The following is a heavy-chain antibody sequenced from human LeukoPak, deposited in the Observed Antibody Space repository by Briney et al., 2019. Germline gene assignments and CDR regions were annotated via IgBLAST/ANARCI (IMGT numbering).Heavy chain of an antibody. CDR3: ARGPPNWGYDY. CDR1: GYTFTSYD. CDR2: MSPNSGDT. J-gene: IGHJ4*02. D-gene: IGHD7-27*01. V-gene: IGHV1-8*01. Sequence: ASVKVSCTASGYTFTSYDFNWVRQATGQRPEWMGWMSPNSGDTGYAQKFQDRVTMTRNTSISTAYMELSSLRSDDTAVYYRARGPPNWGYDYWGPGTLVTVSS.